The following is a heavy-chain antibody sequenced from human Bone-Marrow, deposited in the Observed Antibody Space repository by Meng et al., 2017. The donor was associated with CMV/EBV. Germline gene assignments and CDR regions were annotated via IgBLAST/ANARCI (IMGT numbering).Heavy chain of an antibody. D-gene: IGHD4-11*01. Sequence: GGSLRLFCAASGFTFSSYGMHWVRQAPGKGLEWVTFIRYDGTYELYIEAVKGRFTISRDNSRNTVYLQMNNLRAEDTAVYYCGKLSSTVTYGMDVWGQGTTVTVSS. CDR1: GFTFSSYG. V-gene: IGHV3-30*02. CDR2: IRYDGTYE. CDR3: GKLSSTVTYGMDV. J-gene: IGHJ6*02.